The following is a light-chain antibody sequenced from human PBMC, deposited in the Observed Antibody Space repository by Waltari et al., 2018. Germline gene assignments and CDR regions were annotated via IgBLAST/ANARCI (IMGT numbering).Light chain of an antibody. J-gene: IGLJ1*01. CDR1: SSNTGSNY. Sequence: QSVLTQPPSASGTPGQRVTISCSGSSSNTGSNYGYWFQQVPGTAPRTLIYWKDQRPSGVPDRFSGSKSGTSGSLAISGLRSEDEGDYYCAAWDDILSGYVFATGTRVTVL. V-gene: IGLV1-47*01. CDR3: AAWDDILSGYV. CDR2: WKD.